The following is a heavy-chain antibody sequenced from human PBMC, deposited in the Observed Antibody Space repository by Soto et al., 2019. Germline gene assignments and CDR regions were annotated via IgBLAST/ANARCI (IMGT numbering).Heavy chain of an antibody. CDR1: GYTLAGYY. CDR3: AIGYCSSTSCYMANYYYYGMDV. V-gene: IGHV1-2*02. CDR2: INPNSGCT. D-gene: IGHD2-2*02. J-gene: IGHJ6*02. Sequence: VCCQDSGYTLAGYYIHWVRHAPGQGLEWMGWINPNSGCTNYAQKFQGRVTMTRDTSISTAYMELSRLRSDDTAVYYCAIGYCSSTSCYMANYYYYGMDVWGQRTTVTVSS.